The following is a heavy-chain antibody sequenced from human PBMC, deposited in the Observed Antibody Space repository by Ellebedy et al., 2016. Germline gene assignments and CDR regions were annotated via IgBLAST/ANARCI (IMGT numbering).Heavy chain of an antibody. J-gene: IGHJ4*02. V-gene: IGHV4-39*01. D-gene: IGHD5-24*01. CDR2: IYYSGTT. CDR1: GGSISSNDYY. Sequence: SETLSLTCTVSGGSISSNDYYWGWIRQPPGKGLEWIGSIYYSGTTYYNPSLKSRVTISVDTSKNQFSLKVSAVTAADTAVYYCARQDDYNSSDYWGQGTLVTVSS. CDR3: ARQDDYNSSDY.